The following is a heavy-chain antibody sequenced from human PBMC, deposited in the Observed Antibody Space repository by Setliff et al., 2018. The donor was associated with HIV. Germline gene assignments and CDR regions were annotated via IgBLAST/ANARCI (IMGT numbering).Heavy chain of an antibody. Sequence: SVKVSCKASGGTFSSYTISWVRQAPGQGLEWMGRIIPILGIANYAQKFQGRFTISRDNSKNTLYLQMNSLRAEDTAVYYCAKVGAWGQGTLVTVSS. CDR2: IIPILGIA. J-gene: IGHJ4*02. CDR3: AKVGA. CDR1: GGTFSSYT. V-gene: IGHV1-69*02.